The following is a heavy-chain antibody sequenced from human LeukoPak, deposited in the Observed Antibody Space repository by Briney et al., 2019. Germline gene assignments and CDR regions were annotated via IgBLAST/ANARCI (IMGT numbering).Heavy chain of an antibody. CDR2: ISSSGSTI. Sequence: PGGSLRLSCAASGFTFSSYEMNWVRQAPRKGLEWVSYISSSGSTIYYADSVKGRFTISRDNAKNSLYLQMNSLRAEDTAVYYCATTVVTEDAFDIWGQGTMVTVSS. J-gene: IGHJ3*02. D-gene: IGHD4-23*01. CDR3: ATTVVTEDAFDI. CDR1: GFTFSSYE. V-gene: IGHV3-48*03.